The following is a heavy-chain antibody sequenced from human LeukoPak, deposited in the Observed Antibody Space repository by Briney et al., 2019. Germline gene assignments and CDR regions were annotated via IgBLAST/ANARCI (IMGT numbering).Heavy chain of an antibody. J-gene: IGHJ5*02. V-gene: IGHV4-34*01. CDR2: INHSGST. Sequence: SETLSLTCAVYGGSFSGYYWSWIRRPPGKGLEWIGEINHSGSTNYNPSLKSRVTISVDTSKNQFSLKLSSVTAADTAVYYCARGREMATISTNWFDPWGQGTLVTVSS. CDR1: GGSFSGYY. D-gene: IGHD5-24*01. CDR3: ARGREMATISTNWFDP.